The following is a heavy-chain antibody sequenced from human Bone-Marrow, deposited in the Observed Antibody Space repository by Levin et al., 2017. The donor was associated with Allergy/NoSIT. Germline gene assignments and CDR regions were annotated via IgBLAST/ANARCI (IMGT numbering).Heavy chain of an antibody. J-gene: IGHJ4*02. CDR1: GGSISDY. D-gene: IGHD3-22*01. CDR2: IHYSGTT. Sequence: SETLSLTCTVSGGSISDYWNWIRRPPGKGLEWIGYIHYSGTTNYNPSLTSRVTMSVDTSENLVSLRLSSVTAADTAVYYCVRGFYDSGGYSTPFDNWGQGTLVTVSS. V-gene: IGHV4-59*01. CDR3: VRGFYDSGGYSTPFDN.